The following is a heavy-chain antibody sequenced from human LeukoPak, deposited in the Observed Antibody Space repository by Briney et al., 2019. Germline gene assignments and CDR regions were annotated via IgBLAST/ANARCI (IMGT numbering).Heavy chain of an antibody. V-gene: IGHV7-4-1*02. D-gene: IGHD3-10*01. CDR1: GYTFTSYA. J-gene: IGHJ6*02. CDR3: ARDMVRGVIKAPKSYGMDV. CDR2: INTNTGNP. Sequence: ASVKVSCKASGYTFTSYAMNWVRQAPGQGLEWMGWINTNTGNPTYAQGFTGRFVFSLDTSVSTAYLQISSLKAEDTAVYYYARDMVRGVIKAPKSYGMDVWGQGTTVTVSS.